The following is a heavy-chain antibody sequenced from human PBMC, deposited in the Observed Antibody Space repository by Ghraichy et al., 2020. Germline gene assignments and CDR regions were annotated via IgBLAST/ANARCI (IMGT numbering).Heavy chain of an antibody. Sequence: ASVKVSCTASGFMFSSYGLSWVRQAPGQGLEWMGRISANNGHTNYAEKFQHRVTMTTDMSTSTAYMELRSLRSDDTAVYYCARPIAVSGHFFDFWGQGTLVAVSS. CDR3: ARPIAVSGHFFDF. V-gene: IGHV1-18*01. D-gene: IGHD6-19*01. CDR2: ISANNGHT. CDR1: GFMFSSYG. J-gene: IGHJ4*02.